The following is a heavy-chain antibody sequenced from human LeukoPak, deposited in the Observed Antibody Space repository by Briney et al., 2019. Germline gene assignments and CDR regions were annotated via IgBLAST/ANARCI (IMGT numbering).Heavy chain of an antibody. CDR3: ARGRRDYDFWSGYTYYFDY. CDR2: IKQDGSEK. V-gene: IGHV3-7*01. CDR1: GFTFSSYW. J-gene: IGHJ4*02. Sequence: GGSPRLSCAASGFTFSSYWMSWVRQAPGKGLEWVANIKQDGSEKYYVDSVKGRFTISRDNAKNSLYLQMNSLRAEDTAVHYCARGRRDYDFWSGYTYYFDYWGQGTLVTVSS. D-gene: IGHD3-3*01.